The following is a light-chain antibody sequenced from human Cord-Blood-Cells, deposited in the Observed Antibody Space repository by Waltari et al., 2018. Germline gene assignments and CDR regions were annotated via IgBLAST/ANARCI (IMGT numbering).Light chain of an antibody. Sequence: GSPGQSVTISCTGTSSDVGGYNYVSWYQQHPGKAPKLMIYDVSKRPSGVPDRFSGSKSGNTASLTISGLQAEDEADYYCCSYAGSYGVFGGGTKLTVL. J-gene: IGLJ3*02. CDR3: CSYAGSYGV. V-gene: IGLV2-11*01. CDR2: DVS. CDR1: SSDVGGYNY.